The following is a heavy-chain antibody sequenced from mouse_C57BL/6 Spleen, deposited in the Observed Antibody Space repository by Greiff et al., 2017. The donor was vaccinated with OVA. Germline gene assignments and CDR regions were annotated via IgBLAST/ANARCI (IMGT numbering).Heavy chain of an antibody. Sequence: VQLQQPGAELVMPGASVKLSCKASGYTFTSYWMHWVKQRPGQGLEWIGEIDPSDSYTNYNQKFKGKSTLTVDKSSSTAYMQLSSLTSEDSAVYYCARSTMVTTGLDYWGQGTTLTVSS. J-gene: IGHJ2*01. CDR2: IDPSDSYT. CDR3: ARSTMVTTGLDY. D-gene: IGHD2-2*01. V-gene: IGHV1-69*01. CDR1: GYTFTSYW.